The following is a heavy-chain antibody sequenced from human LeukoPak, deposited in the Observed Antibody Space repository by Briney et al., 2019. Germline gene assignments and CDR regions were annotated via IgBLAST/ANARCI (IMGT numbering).Heavy chain of an antibody. CDR3: ARERYCSGGSCYFHWFDP. D-gene: IGHD2-15*01. J-gene: IGHJ5*02. Sequence: SETLSLTCTVSGGSISNYYWNWIRQPPGKGLEWIGYIYYSGSTNYNPSLKSRVTISVDTSENQFSLKLSSVTAADTAVYYCARERYCSGGSCYFHWFDPWGQGTLVTVSS. CDR1: GGSISNYY. V-gene: IGHV4-59*01. CDR2: IYYSGST.